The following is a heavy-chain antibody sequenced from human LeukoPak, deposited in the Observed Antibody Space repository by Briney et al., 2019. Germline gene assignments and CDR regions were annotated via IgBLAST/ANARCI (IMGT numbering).Heavy chain of an antibody. J-gene: IGHJ4*02. CDR1: GYSFSSYW. V-gene: IGHV5-51*01. CDR3: ARASRDGYNQNFDH. CDR2: IYPGGSET. D-gene: IGHD5-24*01. Sequence: GESLKISCKGLGYSFSSYWNAWVRQRPGKGLEWMGIIYPGGSETRYDPSFQGQVTISADSSTSTAYLQWSSLRASDTAMYYCARASRDGYNQNFDHWGQGTLVTVST.